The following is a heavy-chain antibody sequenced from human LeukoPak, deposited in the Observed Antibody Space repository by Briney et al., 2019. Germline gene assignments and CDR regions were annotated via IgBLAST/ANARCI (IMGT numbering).Heavy chain of an antibody. CDR1: GFTFDDYG. Sequence: RAGGSLRLSCAASGFTFDDYGMSWVRQAPGKGLEWVSGINWNGGSTGYADSVKGRFTISRDNAKNSLYLQMNSLRAEDTAVYYCARDDRSGWYFDYWGQGTLVTVSS. D-gene: IGHD6-19*01. CDR3: ARDDRSGWYFDY. CDR2: INWNGGST. J-gene: IGHJ4*02. V-gene: IGHV3-20*04.